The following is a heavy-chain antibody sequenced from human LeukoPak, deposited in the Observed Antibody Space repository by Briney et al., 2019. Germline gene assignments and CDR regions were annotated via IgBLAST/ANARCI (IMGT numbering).Heavy chain of an antibody. D-gene: IGHD4-17*01. CDR3: ARATDTVTTGALGY. V-gene: IGHV3-33*01. CDR1: GFTFSSYG. Sequence: GGSLRLSCAASGFTFSSYGMHWVRQAPGKGLEWVAVIWYDGSNKYYADSVKGRFTISRDNFKNTLYLQMNSLRAEDTAVYYCARATDTVTTGALGYWGQGTLVTVSS. J-gene: IGHJ4*02. CDR2: IWYDGSNK.